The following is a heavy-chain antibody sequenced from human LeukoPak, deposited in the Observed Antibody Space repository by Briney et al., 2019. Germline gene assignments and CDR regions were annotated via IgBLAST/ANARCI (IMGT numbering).Heavy chain of an antibody. J-gene: IGHJ6*03. V-gene: IGHV3-66*02. CDR1: GFTVSSNY. D-gene: IGHD5-12*01. CDR3: ARDIAPPLFCGYYYMDV. Sequence: GGSLRLSCAASGFTVSSNYMSWVRQAPGKGLEWVSVIYSGGSTYYADSVKGRFTISRDNSKNTLYLQMNSLRAEDTAVYYCARDIAPPLFCGYYYMDVWGKGTTVTVSS. CDR2: IYSGGST.